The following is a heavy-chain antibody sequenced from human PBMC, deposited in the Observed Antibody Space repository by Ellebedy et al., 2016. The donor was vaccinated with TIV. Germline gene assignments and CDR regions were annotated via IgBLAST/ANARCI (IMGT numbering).Heavy chain of an antibody. V-gene: IGHV5-51*01. Sequence: GESLKISCKGSGYSFTSYWIGWVRQMPGKGLEWMGGIYPGDSNAKYSPSFQGQVTISADKFIRTAYLQWSSLKASDTAMYYCARLVSVSTHNFDYWGQGTLVTVSS. CDR2: IYPGDSNA. CDR1: GYSFTSYW. D-gene: IGHD2/OR15-2a*01. CDR3: ARLVSVSTHNFDY. J-gene: IGHJ4*02.